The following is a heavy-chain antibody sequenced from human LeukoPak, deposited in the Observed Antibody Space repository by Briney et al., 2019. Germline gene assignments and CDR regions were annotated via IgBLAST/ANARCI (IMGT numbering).Heavy chain of an antibody. CDR3: AKGPGAAVGQRYIQH. J-gene: IGHJ1*01. CDR2: ISWDSGNT. Sequence: QSGGSLRLSCAASGFTFNDYAMHWVRQAPGKGLEWVSLISWDSGNTYYADSVKGRFTISRDNSKNSLSLQMNSLRAEDTALYYCAKGPGAAVGQRYIQHWGQGTLVTVSS. D-gene: IGHD6-13*01. CDR1: GFTFNDYA. V-gene: IGHV3-43D*03.